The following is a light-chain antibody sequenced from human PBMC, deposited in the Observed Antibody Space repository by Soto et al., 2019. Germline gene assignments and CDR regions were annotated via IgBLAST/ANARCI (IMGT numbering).Light chain of an antibody. Sequence: DIQMTQSPSNLSASVGDRVTITCRASESISNWLAWYQQKPGKAPKLLIYDASSLESGVPSRFSGSGSGTVFTLTISSLQPDDFATYYCQQYNSFSPWTFGQGTKVEIK. CDR2: DAS. V-gene: IGKV1-5*01. J-gene: IGKJ1*01. CDR1: ESISNW. CDR3: QQYNSFSPWT.